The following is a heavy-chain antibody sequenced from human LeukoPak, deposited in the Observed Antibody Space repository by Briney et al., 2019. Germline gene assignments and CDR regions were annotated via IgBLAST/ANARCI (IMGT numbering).Heavy chain of an antibody. CDR3: ARSDQMGAYIWGSYRPSDY. CDR2: INPNSGGT. V-gene: IGHV1-2*02. CDR1: GYTFTGYY. Sequence: ASVKVSCKASGYTFTGYYMHWVRQAPGQGLEWMGWINPNSGGTNYAQKFQGRVTMTRDTSISTAYMELSRLRSDDTAVYYCARSDQMGAYIWGSYRPSDYWGQGTLVTVSS. J-gene: IGHJ4*02. D-gene: IGHD3-16*02.